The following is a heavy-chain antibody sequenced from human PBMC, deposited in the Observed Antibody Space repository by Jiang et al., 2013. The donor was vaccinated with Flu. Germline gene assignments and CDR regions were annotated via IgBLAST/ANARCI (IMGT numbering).Heavy chain of an antibody. V-gene: IGHV3-7*01. Sequence: GGGLVQPGGSLRLSCAASGFTFNSYWMSWVRQAPGKGLEWVAKIKQDGSEKYYVDSVKGRFTISRDNAKNSVYLQMNSLRAEDTAIYYCTKDHSARARWFDPWGQGTLVTVSS. CDR3: TKDHSARARWFDP. J-gene: IGHJ5*02. CDR2: IKQDGSEK. CDR1: GFTFNSYW.